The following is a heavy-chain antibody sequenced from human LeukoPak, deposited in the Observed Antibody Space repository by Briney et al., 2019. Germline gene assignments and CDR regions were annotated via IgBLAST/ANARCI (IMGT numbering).Heavy chain of an antibody. Sequence: SGTLSLTCSVSGGTISGYYLSWIRQPPGKGLEWIAYIHYSGSTNYNPSLKSRFTISVDTSKNQFSLKLSSGTAAATAVYYCARRAKGSGSYDYWGKGTLVTVSS. CDR1: GGTISGYY. D-gene: IGHD1-26*01. J-gene: IGHJ4*02. V-gene: IGHV4-59*01. CDR2: IHYSGST. CDR3: ARRAKGSGSYDY.